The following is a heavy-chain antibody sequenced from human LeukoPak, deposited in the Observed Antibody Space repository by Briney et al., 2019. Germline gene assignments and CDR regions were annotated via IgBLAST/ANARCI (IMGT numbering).Heavy chain of an antibody. J-gene: IGHJ3*02. D-gene: IGHD5-24*01. Sequence: ASVKVSCKASGGTFSSYAISWVRQAPGQGLEWMGGIIPILGIANYAQKFQGRVTITADKSTSTAYMELSSLRSEDTAVYYCARGRRRDGYNYDAFDIWGQGTMVTVSS. V-gene: IGHV1-69*10. CDR3: ARGRRRDGYNYDAFDI. CDR1: GGTFSSYA. CDR2: IIPILGIA.